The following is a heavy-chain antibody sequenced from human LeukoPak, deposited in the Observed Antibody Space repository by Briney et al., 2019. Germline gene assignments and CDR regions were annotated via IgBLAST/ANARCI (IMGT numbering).Heavy chain of an antibody. V-gene: IGHV1-69*04. Sequence: SVKVSCKASGGTFSSYAISWVRQAPGQGLEWMGRIIPILGTANYAQKFQGRVTITADKSTSTAYMELSSLRSEDTAVYYCARDPSIAAAGDSFDYWGQGTLVTVSS. CDR1: GGTFSSYA. D-gene: IGHD6-13*01. CDR2: IIPILGTA. CDR3: ARDPSIAAAGDSFDY. J-gene: IGHJ4*02.